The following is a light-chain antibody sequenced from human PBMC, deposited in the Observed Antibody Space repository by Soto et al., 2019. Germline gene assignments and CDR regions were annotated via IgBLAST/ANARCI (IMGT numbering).Light chain of an antibody. Sequence: EIVLTQSPGTLSLSPGERATLSCRASQSVSSSNLAWYQQKPGQAPRLLIYDASSRATGIPDRFSGSGSGTDFTLTISRLEPKDFAGYYCQQYGSSPRITFGQGTRREIK. CDR2: DAS. J-gene: IGKJ5*01. CDR3: QQYGSSPRIT. V-gene: IGKV3-20*01. CDR1: QSVSSSN.